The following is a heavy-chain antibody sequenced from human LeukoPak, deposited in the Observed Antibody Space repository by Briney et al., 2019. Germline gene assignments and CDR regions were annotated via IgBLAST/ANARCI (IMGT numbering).Heavy chain of an antibody. CDR1: GYTFTGYY. D-gene: IGHD3-10*01. Sequence: ASVKVSCKASGYTFTGYYMHWVRQAPGQGLEWMGWINPNSGGTNYAQKFQGRVTMTRDTSISTAYMELSRLRSDDTAVYYCARRLNYYGSGIDYWGQGTLVTVSS. J-gene: IGHJ4*02. CDR3: ARRLNYYGSGIDY. V-gene: IGHV1-2*02. CDR2: INPNSGGT.